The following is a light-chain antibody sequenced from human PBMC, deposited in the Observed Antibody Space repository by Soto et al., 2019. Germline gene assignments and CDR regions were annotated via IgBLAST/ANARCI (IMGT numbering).Light chain of an antibody. CDR2: TNN. Sequence: QSVLTQPPSESGTPGQRVTISCSGSSSNIGSNYVYWYQQLPGTSPKLLIYTNNQRPSGVPDRFSGSKSGSSASLAISGLRSEDEAEYYCAAWDDSLSGWVFGGGTKLTVL. CDR1: SSNIGSNY. V-gene: IGLV1-47*01. J-gene: IGLJ3*02. CDR3: AAWDDSLSGWV.